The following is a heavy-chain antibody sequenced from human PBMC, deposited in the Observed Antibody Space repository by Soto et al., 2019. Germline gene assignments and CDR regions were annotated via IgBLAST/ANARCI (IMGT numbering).Heavy chain of an antibody. D-gene: IGHD2-2*01. Sequence: ASVKVSCKASGYTFTGYYMHWVRQAPGQGLEWMGWINPNSGGTNYAQKFQGWVTMTRDTSISTAYMELSRLRSDDTAVYYCARVSEVVPAAMAPYYYYGMDVWGQGTTVTVSS. V-gene: IGHV1-2*04. CDR1: GYTFTGYY. CDR3: ARVSEVVPAAMAPYYYYGMDV. CDR2: INPNSGGT. J-gene: IGHJ6*02.